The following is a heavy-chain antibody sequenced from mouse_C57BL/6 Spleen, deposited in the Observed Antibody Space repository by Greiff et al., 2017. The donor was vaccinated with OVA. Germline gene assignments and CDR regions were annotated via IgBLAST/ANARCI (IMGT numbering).Heavy chain of an antibody. CDR3: ARPGSSYDGYFDV. J-gene: IGHJ1*03. Sequence: EVMLVESGGGLVKPGGSLKLSCAASGFTFSDYGMHWVRQAPEKGLEWVAYISSGSSTIYYADTVKGRFTISRDNAKNTPFLQLTSLRSEDAAVYYCARPGSSYDGYFDVWGTGTTVTVSS. V-gene: IGHV5-17*01. D-gene: IGHD1-1*01. CDR2: ISSGSSTI. CDR1: GFTFSDYG.